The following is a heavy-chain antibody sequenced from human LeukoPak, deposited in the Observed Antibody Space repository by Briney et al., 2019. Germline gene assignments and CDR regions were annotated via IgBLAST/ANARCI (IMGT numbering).Heavy chain of an antibody. CDR1: GFTFSNYA. D-gene: IGHD6-13*01. CDR3: AKDHRGGRGWLTAAGYYYGMDV. V-gene: IGHV3-23*01. Sequence: GGSLRLSCAASGFTFSNYAMSWVRQAPGKGLEWVSGISGGGDNTYYADSVKGRFTISRDNSKNTLYLQMNSLRAEDTALYYCAKDHRGGRGWLTAAGYYYGMDVWGQGTTVTVSS. J-gene: IGHJ6*02. CDR2: ISGGGDNT.